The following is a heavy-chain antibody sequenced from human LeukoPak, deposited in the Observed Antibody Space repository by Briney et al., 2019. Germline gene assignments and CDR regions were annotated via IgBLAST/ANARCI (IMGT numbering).Heavy chain of an antibody. D-gene: IGHD2-15*01. Sequence: GGSLRLSCAASGFTFSNYWMHWVRQVPGKGLVWVSRIDSDGFSVLYADSVKGRITISRDNARNTLYLQMNSLRAEDTAVYYCTTDVVAAFDYWGQGTLVTVSS. V-gene: IGHV3-74*01. J-gene: IGHJ4*02. CDR3: TTDVVAAFDY. CDR2: IDSDGFSV. CDR1: GFTFSNYW.